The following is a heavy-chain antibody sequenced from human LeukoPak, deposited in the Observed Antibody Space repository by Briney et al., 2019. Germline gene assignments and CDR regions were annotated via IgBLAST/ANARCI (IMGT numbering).Heavy chain of an antibody. CDR3: TTEPEYCSSTSCYTIEDY. V-gene: IGHV3-15*01. CDR1: GFTFSNAW. CDR2: IKSKTDGRTT. Sequence: PGGSLRLSCAASGFTFSNAWMSWVRQAPGRGLEWVGRIKSKTDGRTTDYAAPVKGRFTISRDDSKNTLYLQMNSLKTEDTAVYYCTTEPEYCSSTSCYTIEDYWGQGTLVTVSS. J-gene: IGHJ4*02. D-gene: IGHD2-2*02.